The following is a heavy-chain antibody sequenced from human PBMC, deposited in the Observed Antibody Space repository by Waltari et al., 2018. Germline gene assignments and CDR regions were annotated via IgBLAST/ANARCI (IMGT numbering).Heavy chain of an antibody. D-gene: IGHD1-20*01. Sequence: EVQLVESGGGLVQPGGSLKLSCAVSGFTFSDYAIHWVRQASGKGLEWVGRSRSKANSDATAYAASVKGRFTISRDDSKNTAYLQMNSLKTEDTAVYYCIRYNEQNYCGMDVWGQGTTVTVSS. J-gene: IGHJ6*02. V-gene: IGHV3-73*01. CDR3: IRYNEQNYCGMDV. CDR1: GFTFSDYA. CDR2: SRSKANSDAT.